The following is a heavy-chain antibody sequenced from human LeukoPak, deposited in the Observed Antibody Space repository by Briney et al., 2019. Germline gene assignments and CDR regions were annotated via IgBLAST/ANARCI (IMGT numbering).Heavy chain of an antibody. D-gene: IGHD2-2*01. CDR3: ARILGYCSSISCPLDGMDV. V-gene: IGHV3-9*01. Sequence: GGSLRLSCAASGFTFDDYAMHWVRQAPGKGLEWVSGISWNSGTIDYADSVKGRFTISRDNAKNSLYLQMNSLRAEDTAVYYCARILGYCSSISCPLDGMDVWGQGTTVTVSS. CDR1: GFTFDDYA. CDR2: ISWNSGTI. J-gene: IGHJ6*02.